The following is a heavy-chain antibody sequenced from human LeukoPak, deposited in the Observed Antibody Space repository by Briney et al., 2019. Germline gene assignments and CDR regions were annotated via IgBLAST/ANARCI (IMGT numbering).Heavy chain of an antibody. CDR1: GFTFSSYA. CDR2: ISGSGGST. Sequence: PGGSLRLSCAASGFTFSSYAMSWVRQAPGKGLEWVSAISGSGGSTYYADSVKGRFTISRDNSKNTLYLQMDSLRVEDTAVYYCARSWDARLNFDYWGQGTLVTVSS. D-gene: IGHD1-26*01. J-gene: IGHJ4*02. V-gene: IGHV3-23*01. CDR3: ARSWDARLNFDY.